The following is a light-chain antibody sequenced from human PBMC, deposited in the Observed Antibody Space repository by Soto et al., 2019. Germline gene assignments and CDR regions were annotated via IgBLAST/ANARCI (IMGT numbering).Light chain of an antibody. V-gene: IGKV1-5*03. CDR1: QSVGSW. CDR2: RAS. J-gene: IGKJ1*01. CDR3: QQYNRYSWT. Sequence: DIRMTEAPPTLSESVGDRVTITCRASQSVGSWLAWYQQKPGKAPRLLIYRASSLGGGVPSRFSGSGSGTEFTLTISSLQPEDFATYYCQQYNRYSWTFGQGTKVDIK.